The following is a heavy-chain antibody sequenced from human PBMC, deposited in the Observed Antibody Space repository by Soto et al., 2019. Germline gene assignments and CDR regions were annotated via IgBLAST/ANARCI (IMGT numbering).Heavy chain of an antibody. CDR2: ISACNGNT. J-gene: IGHJ4*02. CDR1: GYTFTSYA. CDR3: AYDSGLDY. Sequence: ASVKVSCKASGYTFTSYAMHWVRQAPGQGLEWMGWISACNGNTNYAQKLQGRVTMTTDTSTSTAYMELRSLRSDDTAVYYCAYDSGLDYWGQGTLVTVSS. D-gene: IGHD3-22*01. V-gene: IGHV1-18*01.